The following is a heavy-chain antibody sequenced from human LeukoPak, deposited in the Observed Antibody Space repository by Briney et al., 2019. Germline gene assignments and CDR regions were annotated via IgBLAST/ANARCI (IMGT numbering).Heavy chain of an antibody. V-gene: IGHV3-7*01. CDR3: ATTLNIATPGHL. CDR2: IKSDESER. CDR1: GFTFSDYW. J-gene: IGHJ4*02. Sequence: GGSLRLSCVGSGFTFSDYWMSWVRQAPGKGLEWVANIKSDESERFFLDSVKGRLTISRDNAKNSVYLQMSSLRAEDTGVYYCATTLNIATPGHLWGQGALVTVSS. D-gene: IGHD6-13*01.